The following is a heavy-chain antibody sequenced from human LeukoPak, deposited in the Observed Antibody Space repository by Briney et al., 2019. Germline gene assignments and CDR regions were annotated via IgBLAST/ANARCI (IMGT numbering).Heavy chain of an antibody. Sequence: SEILSLTCTVSGGSISSDYWSWIRQPPGKELEWIGYIYYSGRTYYNPSLKSRVTISVDTSKNQFSLNLSSVTAADTAVYYCARTTSDSSGYYYSDYWGQGTLVTVSS. V-gene: IGHV4-59*08. CDR3: ARTTSDSSGYYYSDY. CDR2: IYYSGRT. D-gene: IGHD3-22*01. J-gene: IGHJ4*02. CDR1: GGSISSDY.